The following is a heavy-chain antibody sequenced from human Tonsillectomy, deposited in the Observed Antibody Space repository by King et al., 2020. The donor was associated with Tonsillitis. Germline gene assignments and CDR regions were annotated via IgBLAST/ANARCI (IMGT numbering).Heavy chain of an antibody. CDR1: GGSISSPGYY. J-gene: IGHJ6*03. V-gene: IGHV4-31*03. D-gene: IGHD4-17*01. Sequence: MQLQESGPGLVKPSQTLSLTCTVSGGSISSPGYYWSWVRQHPGKGLDWIGYISSSGSTFYSPSLTSRLTISIDTSQNQFSLKLSSLTAADTAVYYCASTAPPYYYYYMDVWGKGTTVTVSS. CDR3: ASTAPPYYYYYMDV. CDR2: ISSSGST.